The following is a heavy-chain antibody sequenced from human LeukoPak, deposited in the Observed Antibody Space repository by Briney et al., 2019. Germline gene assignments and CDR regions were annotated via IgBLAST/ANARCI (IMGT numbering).Heavy chain of an antibody. CDR2: IYHTGST. CDR1: GASVSSGYY. D-gene: IGHD3-22*01. Sequence: SETLSLTCTVSGASVSSGYYWSWIRQPPGKGLEWIAYIYHTGSTDSNPSLKSRVTISLDTSKNQFSLKLSSVTAADTAVYYCARRWVYDRRAFDAWGQGTMVTVSS. CDR3: ARRWVYDRRAFDA. J-gene: IGHJ3*01. V-gene: IGHV4-59*08.